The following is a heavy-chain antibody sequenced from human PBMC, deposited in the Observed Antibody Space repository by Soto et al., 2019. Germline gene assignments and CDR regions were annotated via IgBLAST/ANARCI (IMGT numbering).Heavy chain of an antibody. J-gene: IGHJ6*02. CDR1: GFTVSSNY. V-gene: IGHV3-66*01. CDR2: IYSGGST. CDR3: ARDRGRPDLRDTHYYDSSDLHYRLAV. D-gene: IGHD3-22*01. Sequence: GGSLRLSCAASGFTVSSNYMSWVRQAPGKGLEWVSVIYSGGSTYYADSVKGRFTISRDNSKNTLYLQMNSLRAEDTAVYYCARDRGRPDLRDTHYYDSSDLHYRLAVWGQGTTVPVSS.